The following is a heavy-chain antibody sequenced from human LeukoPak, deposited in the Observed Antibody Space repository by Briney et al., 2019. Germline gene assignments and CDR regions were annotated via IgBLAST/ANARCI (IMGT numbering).Heavy chain of an antibody. CDR1: GFTFSSYA. CDR3: ARDMSYGHEGFDY. D-gene: IGHD5-18*01. CDR2: RSYDGSNK. Sequence: PGRSLRLSCAASGFTFSSYAMHWVRQAPGKGLEWVAVRSYDGSNKYYADSVKGRFTISRDNSKNTLYLQMNSLRAEDTAVYYCARDMSYGHEGFDYWGQGTLVTVSS. V-gene: IGHV3-30-3*01. J-gene: IGHJ4*02.